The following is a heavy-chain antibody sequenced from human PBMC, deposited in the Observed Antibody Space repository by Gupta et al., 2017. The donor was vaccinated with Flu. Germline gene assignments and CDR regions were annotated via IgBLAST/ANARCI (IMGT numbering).Heavy chain of an antibody. Sequence: GSIRQSPGGGGEWIVSIYYSRIPLYSTSLKSRGTIPVDTSKNQFYLRPPAMTAADTAGYYCTREYGWDSIANPWGKGTLVSVSS. CDR3: TREYGWDSIANP. CDR2: IYYSRIP. D-gene: IGHD3-10*01. V-gene: IGHV4-39*01. J-gene: IGHJ1*01.